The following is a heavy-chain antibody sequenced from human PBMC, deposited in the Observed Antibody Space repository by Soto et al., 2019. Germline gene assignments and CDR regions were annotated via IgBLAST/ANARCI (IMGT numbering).Heavy chain of an antibody. CDR2: IYSSENT. Sequence: SETLSLTCTVSGASVSSSTYSWGWLRQSPGQGLEWIGTIYSSENTYYNPSLLSRVTISVDTSKNEFSLKLSSVTAADTAVYYCARLNGYCISTNCHGYYGMDVWGKGTTVT. D-gene: IGHD2-2*03. CDR3: ARLNGYCISTNCHGYYGMDV. CDR1: GASVSSSTYS. V-gene: IGHV4-39*01. J-gene: IGHJ6*04.